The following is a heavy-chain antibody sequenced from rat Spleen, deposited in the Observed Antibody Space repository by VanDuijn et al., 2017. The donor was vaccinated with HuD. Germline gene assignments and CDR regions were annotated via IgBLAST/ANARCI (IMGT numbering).Heavy chain of an antibody. CDR2: ISYNDNT. Sequence: EIQLQESGPGPVKPSQSLSLTCSVTGYTINSGYDWSWIRKFPGNKMEWMGYISYNDNTRYKPSLKSRISITKDTSKNQLFLQLNSVTTEDTATYYCTRGGVMTDYYVMEAWGQGASVTVSS. CDR1: GYTINSGYD. J-gene: IGHJ4*01. D-gene: IGHD4-4*01. V-gene: IGHV3-4*01. CDR3: TRGGVMTDYYVMEA.